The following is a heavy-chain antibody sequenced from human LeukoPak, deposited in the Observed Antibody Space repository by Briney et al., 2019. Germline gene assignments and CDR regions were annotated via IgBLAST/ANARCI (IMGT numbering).Heavy chain of an antibody. D-gene: IGHD6-6*01. CDR3: ARSSYSSSSSV. V-gene: IGHV3-7*03. J-gene: IGHJ3*01. CDR1: GFTFSGFW. Sequence: GGSLRLSCAVSGFTFSGFWMSWSRQAPGKGLEWVASINSDGSEGYYADVVKGRLTISRDNAKNSVYLQINSLRAEDTAVYYCARSSYSSSSSVWGQGTMVTVSS. CDR2: INSDGSEG.